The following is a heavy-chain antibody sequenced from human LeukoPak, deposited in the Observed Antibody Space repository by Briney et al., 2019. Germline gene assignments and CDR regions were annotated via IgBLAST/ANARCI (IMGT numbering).Heavy chain of an antibody. CDR1: GLTFSSYW. V-gene: IGHV3-7*01. J-gene: IGHJ6*03. Sequence: GGSLRLSCAASGLTFSSYWMSWVRQAPGKGLEWVANIKQDGSEKYYVDSVKGRFTISRDNAKNSLYLQMNSLRAEDTAVYYCARWNDYSNRWRSYYYYYMDVWGKGTTVTVSS. CDR3: ARWNDYSNRWRSYYYYYMDV. D-gene: IGHD4-11*01. CDR2: IKQDGSEK.